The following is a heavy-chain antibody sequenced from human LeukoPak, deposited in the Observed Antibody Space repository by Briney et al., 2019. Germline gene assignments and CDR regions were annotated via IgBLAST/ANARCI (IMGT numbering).Heavy chain of an antibody. CDR2: VYYDGST. CDR3: AEPRAGGTWAFEP. D-gene: IGHD1-26*01. Sequence: SEALSLTCTVSRGSINSRSDYWWAWIRQPPGKGLEWIGSVYYDGSTYYKPSLKSRLTISVDMSKDQFSLNLTSVTAADTAVYLFAEPRAGGTWAFEPWGQGTPVTGS. CDR1: RGSINSRSDYW. J-gene: IGHJ5*01. V-gene: IGHV4-39*01.